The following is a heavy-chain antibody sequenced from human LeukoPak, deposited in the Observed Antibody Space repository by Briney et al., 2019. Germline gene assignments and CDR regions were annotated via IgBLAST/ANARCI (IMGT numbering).Heavy chain of an antibody. CDR1: GFTFSSYA. CDR3: ARASYSSSYFDY. Sequence: GGSLRLSCAASGFTFSSYAMHWVRQAPGKGLEWVAVISYDGSNKYYADSVKGRFTISGDNSKNTLYLQMNSLRAEDTAVYYCARASYSSSYFDYWGQGTLVTVSS. V-gene: IGHV3-30-3*01. D-gene: IGHD6-19*01. CDR2: ISYDGSNK. J-gene: IGHJ4*02.